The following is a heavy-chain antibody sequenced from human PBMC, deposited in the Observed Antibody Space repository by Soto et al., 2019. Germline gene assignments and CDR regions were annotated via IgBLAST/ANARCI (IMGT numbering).Heavy chain of an antibody. D-gene: IGHD2-2*01. CDR3: AKDPVRAWLASTNDFDY. CDR1: GFTFSSYA. CDR2: ISGSGGST. V-gene: IGHV3-23*01. J-gene: IGHJ4*02. Sequence: EVQLLESGGGLVQPGGSLRLSCAASGFTFSSYAMSWVRQAPGKGLEWVSAISGSGGSTYYADSVKGRFTISRDNSKNTLYQQMNSLRTEDTAVYYCAKDPVRAWLASTNDFDYWGQGTLVTVSS.